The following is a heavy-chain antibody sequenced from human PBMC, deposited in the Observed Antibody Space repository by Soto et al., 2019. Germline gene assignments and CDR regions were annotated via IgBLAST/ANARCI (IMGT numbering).Heavy chain of an antibody. CDR1: GGSIISGY. V-gene: IGHV4-59*01. J-gene: IGHJ4*02. CDR3: AGLRGYAGSPIDY. Sequence: SETLSLTCTVSGGSIISGYWSWIRQPPGKGLEWIGYISYSGNTNYNPSLKSRVAMSVDTPKNQFSLRLSSVTTADTAVYYCAGLRGYAGSPIDYWGQAPLVTVSS. CDR2: ISYSGNT. D-gene: IGHD2-15*01.